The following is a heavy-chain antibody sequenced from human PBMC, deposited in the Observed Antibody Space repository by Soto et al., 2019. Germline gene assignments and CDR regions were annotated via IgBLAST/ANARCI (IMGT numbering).Heavy chain of an antibody. J-gene: IGHJ3*02. CDR3: AKDQYSSGYYPDAFDI. CDR1: GFTFSSYA. D-gene: IGHD3-22*01. V-gene: IGHV3-23*01. CDR2: ISGSGGST. Sequence: PVGSLRLSCAASGFTFSSYAMSWVRQAPGKGLEWVSAISGSGGSTYYADSVKGRFTISRDNSKNTLYLQMNSLRAEDTAVYYCAKDQYSSGYYPDAFDIWGQGTMVTVSS.